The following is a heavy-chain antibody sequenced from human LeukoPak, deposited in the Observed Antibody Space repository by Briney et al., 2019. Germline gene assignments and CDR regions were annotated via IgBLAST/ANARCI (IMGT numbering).Heavy chain of an antibody. CDR1: GGTFSSYA. V-gene: IGHV1-69*01. Sequence: SVKVSCKASGGTFSSYAISWVRQAPGQGLEWMGGIIPIFGTANYAQKFQGRVTITADESTSTAYMELSSLRSEDTAVYYCARDPQETPGIAVAGTDYWGQGTLVTVSS. CDR3: ARDPQETPGIAVAGTDY. CDR2: IIPIFGTA. J-gene: IGHJ4*02. D-gene: IGHD6-19*01.